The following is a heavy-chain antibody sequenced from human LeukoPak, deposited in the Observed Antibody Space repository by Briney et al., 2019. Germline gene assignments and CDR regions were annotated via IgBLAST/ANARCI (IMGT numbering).Heavy chain of an antibody. V-gene: IGHV4-39*07. CDR3: AGEYSSSPGY. D-gene: IGHD3-22*01. Sequence: SETLSLTCTVSGGSIISSSYHWGWIRQPPGTGLEWIASIYYSGTTYYNPSLRSRVTISVDTSKNQFSLKVNSVTAADTAVYYCAGEYSSSPGYWGQGALVTVSS. J-gene: IGHJ4*02. CDR2: IYYSGTT. CDR1: GGSIISSSYH.